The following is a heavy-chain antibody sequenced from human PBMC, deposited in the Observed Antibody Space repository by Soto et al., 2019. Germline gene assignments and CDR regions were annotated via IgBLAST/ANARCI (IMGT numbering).Heavy chain of an antibody. CDR3: ATVPSTAMITQIDH. D-gene: IGHD5-18*01. Sequence: QVQLVESGGGAVQPGRSLRLSCAASGFTLSTYGMHWVRQAPGKVLGWVAVIWYDGSKKYYADSVKGRFTISRDNSKNTMSLQMNSLRAEDTAVYYCATVPSTAMITQIDHWGQGTLVTVSS. CDR1: GFTLSTYG. J-gene: IGHJ4*02. V-gene: IGHV3-33*03. CDR2: IWYDGSKK.